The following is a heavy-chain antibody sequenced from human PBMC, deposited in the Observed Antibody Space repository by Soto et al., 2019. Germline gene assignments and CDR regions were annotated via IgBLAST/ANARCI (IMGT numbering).Heavy chain of an antibody. J-gene: IGHJ5*02. CDR3: ARTMSIAARPRFGWFDP. CDR1: GGSISSSSYY. V-gene: IGHV4-39*01. CDR2: IYYSGST. Sequence: QLQLQESGPGLVKPSETLSLTCTVSGGSISSSSYYWGWIRQPPGKGLEWIGSIYYSGSTYYNPSLKSRVTISVDTSKNQFSLKLSSVTAADTAVYYCARTMSIAARPRFGWFDPWGQGTLVTVSS. D-gene: IGHD6-6*01.